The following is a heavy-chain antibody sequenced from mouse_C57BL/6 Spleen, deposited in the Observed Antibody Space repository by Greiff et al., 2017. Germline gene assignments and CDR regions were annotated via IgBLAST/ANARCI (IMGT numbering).Heavy chain of an antibody. CDR3: ARVGTYYAMDY. V-gene: IGHV1-69*01. D-gene: IGHD3-3*01. CDR2: IDPSDSYT. CDR1: GYTFTSYW. Sequence: QVQLQQPGAELVMPGASVKLSCKASGYTFTSYWMHWVKQRPGQGLEWIGEIDPSDSYTNYNQKFKGKSTLTVDKSSSTAYMQLISLTSEDSAVYYCARVGTYYAMDYWGQGTSVTVSS. J-gene: IGHJ4*01.